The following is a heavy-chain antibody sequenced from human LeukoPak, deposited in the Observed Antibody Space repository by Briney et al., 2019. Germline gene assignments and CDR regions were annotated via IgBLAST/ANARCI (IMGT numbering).Heavy chain of an antibody. CDR2: INPNSGGT. Sequence: ASVKVSCKASGYTFTGYYMHWVRQAPGQGLEWMGWINPNSGGTNYAQKFQGRVTMTRDTSIRTAYMELSRLRSDDTAVYYCARPPVAGTRFDYWGQGTLVTVSS. CDR3: ARPPVAGTRFDY. CDR1: GYTFTGYY. J-gene: IGHJ4*02. V-gene: IGHV1-2*02. D-gene: IGHD6-19*01.